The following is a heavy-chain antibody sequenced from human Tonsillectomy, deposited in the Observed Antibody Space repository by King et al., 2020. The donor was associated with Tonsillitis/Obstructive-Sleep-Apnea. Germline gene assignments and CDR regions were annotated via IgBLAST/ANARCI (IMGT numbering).Heavy chain of an antibody. V-gene: IGHV1-18*01. CDR2: ISAFYGNT. CDR3: ARGTRNNWNDEVDYFDY. CDR1: SYTFTSYG. Sequence: QLVQSGAEVKKPGASVKVSCKASSYTFTSYGITWVRRAPGQGLEWMGWISAFYGNTNYAQKLQGRVTMTTDTSTSTAYMELRSLRSDDTAVYYCARGTRNNWNDEVDYFDYWGQGTLVTVSS. J-gene: IGHJ4*02. D-gene: IGHD1-1*01.